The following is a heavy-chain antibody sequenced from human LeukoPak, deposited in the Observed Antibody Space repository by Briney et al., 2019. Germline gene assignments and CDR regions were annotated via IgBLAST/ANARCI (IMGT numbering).Heavy chain of an antibody. CDR3: ARGPSNPRSPRVGAILGWFDP. V-gene: IGHV3-11*01. CDR1: GFTFSDYY. CDR2: ISSSGSTI. J-gene: IGHJ5*02. Sequence: GGSLRLSCAASGFTFSDYYMSWIRQAPGKGLEWVSYISSSGSTIYYADSVKGRFTISRDNAKNSLYLQMNSLRAEDTAVYYCARGPSNPRSPRVGAILGWFDPWGQGTLVTVSS. D-gene: IGHD1-26*01.